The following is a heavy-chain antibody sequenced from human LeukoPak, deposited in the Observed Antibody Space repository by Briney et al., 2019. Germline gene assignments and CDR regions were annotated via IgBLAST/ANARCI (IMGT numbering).Heavy chain of an antibody. CDR2: IYPGDSDT. J-gene: IGHJ4*02. Sequence: GESLKISCKGSGYSFTSYWIGWVRQMPGKGLEWMGIIYPGDSDTRHSPSFQGQVTISADKSISTAYLQWSSLKASDTAMYYCAGRYCSGGNCYSGFECWGQGTLLTVSS. V-gene: IGHV5-51*01. CDR3: AGRYCSGGNCYSGFEC. CDR1: GYSFTSYW. D-gene: IGHD2-15*01.